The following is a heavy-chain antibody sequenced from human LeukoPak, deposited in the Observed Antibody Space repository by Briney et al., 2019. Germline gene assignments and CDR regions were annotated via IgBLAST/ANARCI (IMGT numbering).Heavy chain of an antibody. V-gene: IGHV3-21*01. CDR2: ISSSSSYI. Sequence: GGSLRLSCAASGFTFSSYSMSWVRQAPGKGLEWVSSISSSSSYIYYADSVKGRFTISRDNAKNSLYLQMNSLRAEDTAVYYRARDYPTNYYYYYMDVWGKGTTVTVSS. J-gene: IGHJ6*03. CDR3: ARDYPTNYYYYYMDV. CDR1: GFTFSSYS.